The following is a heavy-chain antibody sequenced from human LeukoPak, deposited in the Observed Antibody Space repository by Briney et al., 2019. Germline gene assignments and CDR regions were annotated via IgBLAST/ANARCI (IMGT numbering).Heavy chain of an antibody. V-gene: IGHV4-59*01. CDR1: GGSISSYY. CDR3: ASGDSYDYVWGSYRPSYYYYYMDV. Sequence: SETLSLTCTVSGGSISSYYWSWIRQPPGKGLEWIGYIYYSGSTNYNPSLKSRVTISVDTSKNQFSLKLSSVTAADTAVYYCASGDSYDYVWGSYRPSYYYYYMDVWGKGTTVTVSS. CDR2: IYYSGST. D-gene: IGHD3-16*02. J-gene: IGHJ6*03.